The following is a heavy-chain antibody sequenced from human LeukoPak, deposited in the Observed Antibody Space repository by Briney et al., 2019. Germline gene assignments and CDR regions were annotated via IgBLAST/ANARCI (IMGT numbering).Heavy chain of an antibody. CDR3: AKDGELRAFDI. CDR2: ISWDGGST. J-gene: IGHJ3*02. V-gene: IGHV3-43*01. D-gene: IGHD1-26*01. Sequence: GGSLRLSCAASGFTFDDYTVHWVRQAPGKGLEWVSLISWDGGSTYYADSVKGRFTISRDNSKSSLYLQMNSLRTEDTALYYCAKDGELRAFDIWGQGTMVTVSS. CDR1: GFTFDDYT.